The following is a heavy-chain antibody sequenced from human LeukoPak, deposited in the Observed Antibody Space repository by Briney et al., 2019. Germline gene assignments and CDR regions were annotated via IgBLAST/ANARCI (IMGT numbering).Heavy chain of an antibody. D-gene: IGHD3-16*01. CDR2: IYSGGNT. V-gene: IGHV3-53*01. CDR3: ARDALIDYSRPFDI. J-gene: IGHJ3*02. Sequence: GGSLRLSCAASGFTVSSNYMSWVRQAPGKGLEWVSVIYSGGNTYYADSAKGRFTISRDNSKNTLYLQMNSLRAEDTAVYYCARDALIDYSRPFDIWGQGTMVTVSS. CDR1: GFTVSSNY.